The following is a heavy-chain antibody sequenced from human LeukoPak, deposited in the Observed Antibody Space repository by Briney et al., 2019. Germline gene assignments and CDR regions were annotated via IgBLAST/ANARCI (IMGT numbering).Heavy chain of an antibody. J-gene: IGHJ6*03. CDR3: ARDFYSSSSEYDYYYYMDV. Sequence: ASVKVSCKASGYTFTSYGISWVRQAPGQGLEWMGWISAYNGNTNYAQKLQGRVTMTTDTSTNTAYMELRSLRSDDTAVYYCARDFYSSSSEYDYYYYMDVWGKGTTVTVSS. CDR2: ISAYNGNT. V-gene: IGHV1-18*01. D-gene: IGHD6-6*01. CDR1: GYTFTSYG.